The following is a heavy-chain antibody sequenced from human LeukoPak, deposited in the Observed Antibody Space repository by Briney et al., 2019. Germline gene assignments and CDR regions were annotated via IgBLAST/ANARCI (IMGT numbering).Heavy chain of an antibody. V-gene: IGHV3-74*01. D-gene: IGHD4-17*01. CDR3: AREDDYGDTVDY. CDR2: INTDGSST. Sequence: SGGSLRLSCAASGFTFSSYWMHWVRQAPGKGLVWVSRINTDGSSTSYADSVKGRFTISRDNAKNTLYLQMNSLRAEDTAVYYCAREDDYGDTVDYWGQGTLVTVSS. CDR1: GFTFSSYW. J-gene: IGHJ4*02.